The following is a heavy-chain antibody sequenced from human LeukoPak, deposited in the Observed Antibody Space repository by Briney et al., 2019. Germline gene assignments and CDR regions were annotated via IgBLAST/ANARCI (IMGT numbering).Heavy chain of an antibody. J-gene: IGHJ3*02. CDR2: IYYSGST. D-gene: IGHD2-2*02. CDR1: GGSISSYY. Sequence: SETLSLTCTVSGGSISSYYWGWIRQPPGKGLEWIGYIYYSGSTNYNPSLKSRVTISVDTSKNQFSLKLSSVTAADTAVYYCARDRVVVVPAAINKDAFDIWGQGTMVTVSS. V-gene: IGHV4-59*01. CDR3: ARDRVVVVPAAINKDAFDI.